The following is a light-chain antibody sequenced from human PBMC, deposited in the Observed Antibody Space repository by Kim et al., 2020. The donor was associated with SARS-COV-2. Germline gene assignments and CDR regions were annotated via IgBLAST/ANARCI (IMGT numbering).Light chain of an antibody. V-gene: IGKV1-27*01. CDR1: QRLSNF. Sequence: ASVVDRVPIPCRSSQRLSNFLAWYQHKPGTVPNLLIYYASVLQSGVPSRFSVSVSGTDFTLTISSLQPEYVSTYYCQRCNSSPWTFGQGTKVDIK. CDR2: YAS. CDR3: QRCNSSPWT. J-gene: IGKJ1*01.